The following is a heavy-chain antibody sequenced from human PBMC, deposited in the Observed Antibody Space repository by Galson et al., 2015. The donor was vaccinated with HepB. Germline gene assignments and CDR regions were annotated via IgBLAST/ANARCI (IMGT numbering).Heavy chain of an antibody. CDR3: AKAPYYYDSSGY. Sequence: SLRLSCAASGFTFSSYAMSWVRQAPGKGLEWVSAISGSGGSTYCADSVKGRFTISRDNSKNTLYLQMNSLRAEDTAVYYCAKAPYYYDSSGYWGQGTLVTVSS. J-gene: IGHJ4*02. D-gene: IGHD3-22*01. CDR2: ISGSGGST. V-gene: IGHV3-23*01. CDR1: GFTFSSYA.